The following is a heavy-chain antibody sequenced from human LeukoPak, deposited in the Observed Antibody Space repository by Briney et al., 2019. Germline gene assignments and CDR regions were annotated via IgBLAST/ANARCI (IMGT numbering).Heavy chain of an antibody. CDR3: AREASFGVVIIRNAFDI. CDR1: GFTFSSYW. J-gene: IGHJ3*02. CDR2: IGSSSSTI. D-gene: IGHD3-3*01. V-gene: IGHV3-48*01. Sequence: SGGSLRLSCVASGFTFSSYWMNWVRQAPGKGLEWVSYIGSSSSTIYYADSVKGRFTISRDNANNFLYLQMSSLRAEDTAVYYCAREASFGVVIIRNAFDIWGQGTMVTVSS.